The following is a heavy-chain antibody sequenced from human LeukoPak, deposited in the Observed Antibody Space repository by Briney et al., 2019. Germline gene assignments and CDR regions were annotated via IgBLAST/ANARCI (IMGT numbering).Heavy chain of an antibody. D-gene: IGHD6-13*01. Sequence: PGGSLRLSCAASRFTFSSYAMHWVRQAPGKGLEWVAVISYDGSNKYYADSVKGRFTISRDNSKNTLYLQMNSLRAEDTAVYYCARPLRGPLAAAGTKQVDYWGQGTLVTVSS. CDR2: ISYDGSNK. CDR3: ARPLRGPLAAAGTKQVDY. J-gene: IGHJ4*02. V-gene: IGHV3-30*04. CDR1: RFTFSSYA.